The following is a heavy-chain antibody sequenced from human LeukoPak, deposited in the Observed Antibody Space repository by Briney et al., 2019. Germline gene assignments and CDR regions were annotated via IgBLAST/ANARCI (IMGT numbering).Heavy chain of an antibody. CDR2: INPNSGGT. CDR1: GYTFTGYY. J-gene: IGHJ4*02. D-gene: IGHD1-1*01. Sequence: ASVKVSCKASGYTFTGYYMHWVRQAPGQGLEWMGWINPNSGGTNYAQKFQGRVTMTRDTSISTTYMELSSLSSEDTAVYYCAREDPHTYNFDFWGPGTLVTVSS. V-gene: IGHV1-2*02. CDR3: AREDPHTYNFDF.